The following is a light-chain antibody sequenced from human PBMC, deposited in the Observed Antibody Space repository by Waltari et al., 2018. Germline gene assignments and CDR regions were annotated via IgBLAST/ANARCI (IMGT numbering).Light chain of an antibody. Sequence: QSALTQPPSASGSPGQSVTISCTGTSTHVGDYVSWYQQHPGKAPKLMISEVTKRPSGVPDRFSGSKSGNTASLTVSGLQAEDEADYYCSSYAGSNNLVFGGGTKLTVL. J-gene: IGLJ2*01. CDR2: EVT. CDR3: SSYAGSNNLV. V-gene: IGLV2-8*01. CDR1: STHVGDY.